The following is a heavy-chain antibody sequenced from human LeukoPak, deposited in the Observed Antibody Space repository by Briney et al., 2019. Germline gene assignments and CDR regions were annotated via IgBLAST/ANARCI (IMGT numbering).Heavy chain of an antibody. J-gene: IGHJ3*02. CDR3: ARGGYHHGFDI. CDR1: GFTFNSYW. Sequence: GGSLRLSCAASGFTFNSYWFHWVRQAPGKGLVWVSRINSGGSDTIYADSVKGRFTISRDNAKSTVYLQMNSLKAEDTAVYYCARGGYHHGFDIWGQGTMVTASS. D-gene: IGHD2-15*01. V-gene: IGHV3-74*01. CDR2: INSGGSDT.